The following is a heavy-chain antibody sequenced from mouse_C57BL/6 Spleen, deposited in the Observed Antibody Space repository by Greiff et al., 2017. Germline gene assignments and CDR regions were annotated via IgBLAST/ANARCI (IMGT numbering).Heavy chain of an antibody. CDR3: ARSYYGIYDSMDY. J-gene: IGHJ4*01. CDR2: IHPNSGST. V-gene: IGHV1-64*01. CDR1: GYTFTSYW. D-gene: IGHD1-1*02. Sequence: QVQLQQPGAELVKPGASVKLSCKASGYTFTSYWMHWVKQRPGQGLEWIGMIHPNSGSTNYNEKFKSKATLTVDKSSSTAYMQLSSLTSEDSAVYYCARSYYGIYDSMDYWGQGTSVTVSS.